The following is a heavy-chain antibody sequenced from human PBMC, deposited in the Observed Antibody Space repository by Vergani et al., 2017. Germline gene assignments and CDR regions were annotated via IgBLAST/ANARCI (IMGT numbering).Heavy chain of an antibody. Sequence: QVQLVQSGAEVKKPGSSVKVSCKASGGTFSSYTISWVRQAPGQGLEWMGRIIPILGIANYAQKFQGRVTITADKSTSTAYMELSSLRSEDTAVYYCARGRPYVDIVATITLGIFFDYWGQGTLVTVSS. D-gene: IGHD5-12*01. CDR3: ARGRPYVDIVATITLGIFFDY. CDR1: GGTFSSYT. V-gene: IGHV1-69*02. CDR2: IIPILGIA. J-gene: IGHJ4*02.